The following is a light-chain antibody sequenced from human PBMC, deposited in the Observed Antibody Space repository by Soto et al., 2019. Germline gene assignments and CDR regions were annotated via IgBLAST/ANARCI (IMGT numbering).Light chain of an antibody. CDR3: QQYGMSPLT. CDR2: DAS. Sequence: EILLTQSPGTLSLSPGERGTLSCRASQSVSNNFLAWYQQKPCQAPRLLIYDASTRATGIPDRFSGSGSGTDFTLTISRLEPEDFAVYYCQQYGMSPLTFGPGTQVDIK. J-gene: IGKJ3*01. V-gene: IGKV3-20*01. CDR1: QSVSNNF.